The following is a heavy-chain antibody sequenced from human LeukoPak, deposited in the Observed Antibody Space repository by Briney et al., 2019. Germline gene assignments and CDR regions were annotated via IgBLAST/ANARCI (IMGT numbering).Heavy chain of an antibody. CDR1: GYTFTSYG. J-gene: IGHJ4*02. CDR2: SSAYYGNT. V-gene: IGHV1-18*01. D-gene: IGHD3-22*01. Sequence: ASVKVSFKGSGYTFTSYGISWVRQAPGQGLEWMGWSSAYYGNTNYAQKLQGRGTITTDTSSNTAYMELMSLRSDDTAADYFSRHYYDSSGYLLYYFDYWGQGTLVTVSS. CDR3: SRHYYDSSGYLLYYFDY.